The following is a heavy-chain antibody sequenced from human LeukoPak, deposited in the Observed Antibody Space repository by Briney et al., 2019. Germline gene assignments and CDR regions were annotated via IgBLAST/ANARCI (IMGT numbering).Heavy chain of an antibody. Sequence: GGSLRLSCAASGFTFSSYAMSWVRQAPGKGLEWVSATSGSGGSTYYADSVKGRFTISRDNSKNTLYLQMNSLRAEDTAVYYCAKVLRDYGDYVSDWYFDLWGRGTLVTVSS. D-gene: IGHD4-17*01. CDR1: GFTFSSYA. CDR3: AKVLRDYGDYVSDWYFDL. J-gene: IGHJ2*01. CDR2: TSGSGGST. V-gene: IGHV3-23*01.